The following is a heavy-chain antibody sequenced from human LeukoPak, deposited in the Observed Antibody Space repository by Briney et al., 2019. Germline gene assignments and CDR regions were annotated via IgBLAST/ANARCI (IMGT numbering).Heavy chain of an antibody. CDR2: IYSGGST. D-gene: IGHD6-6*01. J-gene: IGHJ4*02. CDR1: GFTVSSNY. CDR3: ARTIPSSSSISMNYDY. V-gene: IGHV3-53*01. Sequence: GGSLRLSCAASGFTVSSNYMSWVRQAPGKGLEWVSVIYSGGSTYYADSVKGRFTISRDNSKNTLYLQMNSLRAEDTAVYYCARTIPSSSSISMNYDYWGQGTLVTVSS.